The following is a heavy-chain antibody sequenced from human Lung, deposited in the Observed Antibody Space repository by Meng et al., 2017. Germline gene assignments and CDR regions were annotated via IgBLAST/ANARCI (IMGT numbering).Heavy chain of an antibody. J-gene: IGHJ4*02. CDR1: GGSISSGGYY. CDR2: IYYSGST. Sequence: VQLQGSGPGLVKPSQTLSLTCTVSGGSISSGGYYWSWIRQHPGKGLEWIGYIYYSGSTYYNPSLKSRVTISVDTSKNQFSLKLSSVTAADTAVYYCARETEYYDSSGYSVESYYFDYWGQGTLVTVSS. CDR3: ARETEYYDSSGYSVESYYFDY. V-gene: IGHV4-31*03. D-gene: IGHD3-22*01.